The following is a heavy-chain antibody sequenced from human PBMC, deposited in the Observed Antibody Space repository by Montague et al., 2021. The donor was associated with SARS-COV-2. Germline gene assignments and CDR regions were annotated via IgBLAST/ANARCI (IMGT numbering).Heavy chain of an antibody. J-gene: IGHJ5*02. Sequence: PALVKPTQTLTLTCTFSGFSLTTDGMCVSWVRQPPGKALEWLARIDWDDDKYYSTSLKTRLTISKDTSKNQVVLRMTNMNPADTATYYCARNGVTHHVTGRYYSGNWLDPWGQGTLVTVSS. V-gene: IGHV2-70*11. CDR2: IDWDDDK. CDR3: ARNGVTHHVTGRYYSGNWLDP. D-gene: IGHD3-10*01. CDR1: GFSLTTDGMC.